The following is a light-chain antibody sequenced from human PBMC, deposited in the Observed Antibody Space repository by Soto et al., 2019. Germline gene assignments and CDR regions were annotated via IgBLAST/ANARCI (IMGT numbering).Light chain of an antibody. CDR3: QQYYNWPLT. Sequence: EIVMTQSPATLSVSPGERATLSCRASQSVASNLAWYQQNPGQAPRLVIYGASTRATGFPARFSGSGSGTEFTLTISSLQSEDVAVYYCQQYYNWPLTFGPGTKVDIK. CDR2: GAS. V-gene: IGKV3-15*01. J-gene: IGKJ3*01. CDR1: QSVASN.